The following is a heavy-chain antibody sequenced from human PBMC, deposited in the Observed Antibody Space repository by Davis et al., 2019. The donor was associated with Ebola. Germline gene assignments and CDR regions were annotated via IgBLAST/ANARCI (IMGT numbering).Heavy chain of an antibody. CDR3: ARDSGVWGSGGDFRRFDS. Sequence: PGGSLRLSCAASGFTFSSYSMNWVRQAPGKGLEWVSSITSSGTSTFYPDSVKGRFTISRDSARNSVYLQMNSLRDEDTAVYYCARDSGVWGSGGDFRRFDSRGQGTLVTVSS. CDR2: ITSSGTST. CDR1: GFTFSSYS. V-gene: IGHV3-48*02. J-gene: IGHJ4*02. D-gene: IGHD2-21*02.